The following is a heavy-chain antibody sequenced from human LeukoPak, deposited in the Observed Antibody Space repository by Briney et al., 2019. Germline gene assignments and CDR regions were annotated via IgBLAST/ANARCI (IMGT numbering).Heavy chain of an antibody. V-gene: IGHV3-7*01. CDR2: VKKDGSEN. Sequence: GGSLRLSCVASGLTFSDYWMSWVRQAPGKGLEWVANVKKDGSENFYVDSVKGRFTISRDNAKNSLYLQMNSLRVDDTAVYYCRVGHYSDLWGQGTLVTVSS. CDR1: GLTFSDYW. CDR3: RVGHYSDL. D-gene: IGHD4-11*01. J-gene: IGHJ5*02.